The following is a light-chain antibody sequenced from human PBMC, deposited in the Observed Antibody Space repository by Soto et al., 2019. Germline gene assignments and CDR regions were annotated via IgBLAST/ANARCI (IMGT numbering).Light chain of an antibody. J-gene: IGKJ3*01. CDR3: QRYGSRDST. Sequence: EIVVTQSPGTLSLSPGERATLSCRASQSVSSSYLAWYQQKPGQAHRLLIYGASSRATGIPDTFSGSESGTDFTLTISRLEPEDFAVYYCQRYGSRDSTFGPGTKVDIK. V-gene: IGKV3-20*01. CDR1: QSVSSSY. CDR2: GAS.